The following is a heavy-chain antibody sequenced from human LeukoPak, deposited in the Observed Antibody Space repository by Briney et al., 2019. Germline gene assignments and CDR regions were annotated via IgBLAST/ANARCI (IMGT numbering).Heavy chain of an antibody. CDR3: ARTYYDILTAYNPYFDY. V-gene: IGHV3-21*01. Sequence: PGGSLRLSCAASRFTFSSYSMNWVRQAPGKGLEWVSSISSSSSYIYYADSVKGRFTISRDNAKNLLYLQMNSLRAEDTAVYYCARTYYDILTAYNPYFDYWGQGILVTVSS. D-gene: IGHD3-9*01. CDR1: RFTFSSYS. J-gene: IGHJ4*02. CDR2: ISSSSSYI.